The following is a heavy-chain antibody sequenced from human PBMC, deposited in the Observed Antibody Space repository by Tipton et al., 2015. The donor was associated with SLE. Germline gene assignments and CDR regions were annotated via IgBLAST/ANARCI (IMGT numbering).Heavy chain of an antibody. J-gene: IGHJ5*02. CDR2: IIPIFDTP. CDR1: GGTFSTYA. V-gene: IGHV1-69*05. D-gene: IGHD2-21*01. CDR3: TRADCGGDCYSPWFDP. Sequence: QSGAEVKKPGSSVKVSCKASGGTFSTYAITWVRQAPGQGLEWMGGIIPIFDTPNYAQKLRGRVTMTTDTSTSTAYMELRSLRSDDTAVYYCTRADCGGDCYSPWFDPWGQGTQVTVSS.